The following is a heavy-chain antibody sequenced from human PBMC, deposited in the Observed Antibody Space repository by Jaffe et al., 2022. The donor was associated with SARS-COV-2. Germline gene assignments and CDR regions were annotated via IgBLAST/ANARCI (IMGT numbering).Heavy chain of an antibody. CDR2: IRSKAYGGTT. CDR1: GFTFGDYA. D-gene: IGHD2-21*02. CDR3: TRDQGEVVTAIGSSDAFDI. J-gene: IGHJ3*02. Sequence: EVQLVESGGGLVKPGRSLRLSCTASGFTFGDYAMSWFRQAPGKGLEWVGFIRSKAYGGTTEYAASVKGRFTISRDDSKSIAYLQMNSLKTEDTAVYYCTRDQGEVVTAIGSSDAFDIWGQGTMVTVSS. V-gene: IGHV3-49*05.